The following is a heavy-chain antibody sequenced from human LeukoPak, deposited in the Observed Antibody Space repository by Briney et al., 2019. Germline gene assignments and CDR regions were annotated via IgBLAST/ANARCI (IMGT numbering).Heavy chain of an antibody. CDR1: GYSISSGYY. V-gene: IGHV4-38-2*02. CDR2: IYHSGST. Sequence: SETLSVTCAVSGYSISSGYYWGWIRQPPGKGLEWIGSIYHSGSTYYNPSLKSRVTISVDTSKNQFSLKLSSVTAADTAVYYCARDWYSSGWYCDYWGQGTLVTVSS. D-gene: IGHD6-19*01. CDR3: ARDWYSSGWYCDY. J-gene: IGHJ4*02.